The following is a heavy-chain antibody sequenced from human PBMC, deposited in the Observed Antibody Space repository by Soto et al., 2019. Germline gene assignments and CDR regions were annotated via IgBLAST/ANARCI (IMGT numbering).Heavy chain of an antibody. V-gene: IGHV1-69*12. CDR2: IIPIFGTA. Sequence: QVQLVQSGAEVKKPGSSVKVSCKASGGTFSSYAISWVRQAPGQGLEWMGGIIPIFGTANYAQKFQGRVTITADESTSTAYMELSSLRFEDTAVYYCARDGDTAMVTLYYYGMDVWGQGTTVTVSS. CDR3: ARDGDTAMVTLYYYGMDV. CDR1: GGTFSSYA. D-gene: IGHD5-18*01. J-gene: IGHJ6*02.